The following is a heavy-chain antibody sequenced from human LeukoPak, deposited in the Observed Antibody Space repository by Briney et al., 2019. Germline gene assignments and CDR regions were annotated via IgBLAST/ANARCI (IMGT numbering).Heavy chain of an antibody. V-gene: IGHV3-23*01. J-gene: IGHJ5*02. CDR3: AKSVGIAVAGPLFNWFDP. D-gene: IGHD6-19*01. CDR2: ISCRGGST. Sequence: GGTLRLSCAASVFIFSSYAMRWVRQARGKGLEGVSAISCRGGSTYYADSVKGRLTISRDNPKNKLYLQMNCLRAEDTAVYDWAKSVGIAVAGPLFNWFDPWGQGTLVTVSS. CDR1: VFIFSSYA.